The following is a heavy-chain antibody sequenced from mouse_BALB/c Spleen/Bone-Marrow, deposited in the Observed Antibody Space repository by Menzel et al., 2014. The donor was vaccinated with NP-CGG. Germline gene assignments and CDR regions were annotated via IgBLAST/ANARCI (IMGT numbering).Heavy chain of an antibody. V-gene: IGHV14-3*02. Sequence: VQLQQSGAELVKPGASVKLSCTGSGFNIKDTFMHWVKQRPEQGLEWIGRIDPANGNTKYDPKFQGKATITADTSSNTAYLHLTSLTSEDTAVYYCTRGEDCWGQGTTLAVSS. CDR1: GFNIKDTF. J-gene: IGHJ2*01. CDR2: IDPANGNT. CDR3: TRGEDC.